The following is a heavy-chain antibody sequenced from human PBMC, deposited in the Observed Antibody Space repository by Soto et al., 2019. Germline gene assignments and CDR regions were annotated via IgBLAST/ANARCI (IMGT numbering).Heavy chain of an antibody. CDR1: GFTFSNYW. D-gene: IGHD1-1*01. Sequence: PGGSLRLSCAASGFTFSNYWMHWVRQAPGKGLVWVSRINSDGSSTSYADSVKGRFTISRDNAKNSLYLQLNSLRAEDTAVYYCAREMGTPPARGLDYWGQGTLVTVSS. V-gene: IGHV3-74*01. J-gene: IGHJ4*02. CDR3: AREMGTPPARGLDY. CDR2: INSDGSST.